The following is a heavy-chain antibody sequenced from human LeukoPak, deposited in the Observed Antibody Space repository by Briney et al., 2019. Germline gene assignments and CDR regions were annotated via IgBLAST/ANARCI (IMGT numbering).Heavy chain of an antibody. D-gene: IGHD3-10*01. CDR2: IYTTGST. Sequence: SETLSLTCTVSGGSIKDYYWTWIRQPAGKGLEWIGRIYTTGSTNYNPSLQSRVTMSVDTSKNQFPLKLTPVTAADTAMYYCARDRFGYYFDYWGQGTLVTVSS. V-gene: IGHV4-4*07. J-gene: IGHJ4*02. CDR3: ARDRFGYYFDY. CDR1: GGSIKDYY.